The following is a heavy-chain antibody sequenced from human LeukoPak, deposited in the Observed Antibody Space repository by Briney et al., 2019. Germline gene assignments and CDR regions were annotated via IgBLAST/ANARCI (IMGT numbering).Heavy chain of an antibody. CDR1: GFTFSSYA. CDR3: AKAGGTDYYYYGMDV. CDR2: ISGSGGST. Sequence: GGSLRLSCAASGFTFSSYAMSWLRQAPGKVLEWVSAISGSGGSTYYADSVKGRFTISRDNSKNTLYLQMNSLRAEDTAVYYCAKAGGTDYYYYGMDVWGQGTTVTVSS. D-gene: IGHD2-8*02. V-gene: IGHV3-23*01. J-gene: IGHJ6*02.